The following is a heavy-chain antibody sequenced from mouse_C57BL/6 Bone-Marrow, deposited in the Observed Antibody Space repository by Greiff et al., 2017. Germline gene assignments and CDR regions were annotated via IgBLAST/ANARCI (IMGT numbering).Heavy chain of an antibody. CDR3: APLCPWFAY. V-gene: IGHV2-5*01. CDR2: IWRGGST. J-gene: IGHJ3*01. Sequence: QVQLKESGPGLVQPSQSLSITCTVSGFSLTSYGVHWVRQSPGKGLEWLGVIWRGGSTDYNAAFMSRLNITKDNPKSQVFFKMNSLQADYTAIYYCAPLCPWFAYWGQGTLVTVSA. CDR1: GFSLTSYG. D-gene: IGHD6-1*01.